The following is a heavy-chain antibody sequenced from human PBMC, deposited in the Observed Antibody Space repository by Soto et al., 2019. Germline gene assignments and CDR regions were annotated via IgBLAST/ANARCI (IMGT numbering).Heavy chain of an antibody. J-gene: IGHJ4*02. Sequence: EVQLVESGGGLVQPGGSLRVSCAASGFTFTSYWMSWVRQAPGKGLEWVANLKEDGSAKYYLDSVKGRFTISRDNAKNSLYLQMSSLRAEDPAVYYCAREDFYRVDYWGQGNLVTVS. CDR2: LKEDGSAK. CDR1: GFTFTSYW. V-gene: IGHV3-7*01. CDR3: AREDFYRVDY.